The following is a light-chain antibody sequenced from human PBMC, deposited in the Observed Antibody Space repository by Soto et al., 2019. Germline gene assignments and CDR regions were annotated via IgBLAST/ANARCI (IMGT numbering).Light chain of an antibody. Sequence: QSALTQPASVSGSPGQSITISCTGTNSDVGGYNYVSWYQQHPGKAPQLMIYDVSNRPSGVSDRFSGSKSGNTASLTISGLQAEDEADYYCCSYTRTSTLVFGGGTKLTVL. CDR3: CSYTRTSTLV. V-gene: IGLV2-14*01. J-gene: IGLJ2*01. CDR2: DVS. CDR1: NSDVGGYNY.